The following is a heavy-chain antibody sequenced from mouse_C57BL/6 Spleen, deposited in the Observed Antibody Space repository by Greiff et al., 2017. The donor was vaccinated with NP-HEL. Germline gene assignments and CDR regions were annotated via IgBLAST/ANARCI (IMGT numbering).Heavy chain of an antibody. V-gene: IGHV1-82*01. CDR2: IYPGDGDT. CDR1: GYAFSSSW. D-gene: IGHD2-4*01. Sequence: QVQLQQSGPELVKPGASVKISCKASGYAFSSSWMNWVKQRPGKGLEWIGRIYPGDGDTNYNGKFKGKATLTADKSSSTAYMQLSSLTSEDSAVYFCAREWDYDDPYWGQGTLVTVSA. CDR3: AREWDYDDPY. J-gene: IGHJ3*01.